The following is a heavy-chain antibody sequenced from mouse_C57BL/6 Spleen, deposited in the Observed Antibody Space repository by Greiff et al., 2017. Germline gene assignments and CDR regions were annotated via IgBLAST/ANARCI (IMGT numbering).Heavy chain of an antibody. J-gene: IGHJ3*01. CDR1: GYTFTSYW. D-gene: IGHD1-1*01. CDR3: ARELRGFAY. V-gene: IGHV1-69*01. Sequence: VQLQQPGAELVMPGASVKLSCKASGYTFTSYWMHWVKQRPGQGLEWIGEIDPSDSYTNYNQKFKGKSTLTVDKSSSTAYMQLSSLTSEDSAVYYCARELRGFAYWGQGTLVTVSA. CDR2: IDPSDSYT.